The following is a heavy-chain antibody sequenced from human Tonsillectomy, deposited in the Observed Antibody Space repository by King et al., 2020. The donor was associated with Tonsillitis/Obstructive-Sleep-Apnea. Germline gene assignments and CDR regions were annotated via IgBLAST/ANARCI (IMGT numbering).Heavy chain of an antibody. CDR3: AGDNDFWRGYYVSNNWFDP. CDR2: ISAYNGNT. CDR1: GYTFTSYG. J-gene: IGHJ5*02. Sequence: VQLVQSGAEVKKPGASVKVSCKASGYTFTSYGISWVRQAPGQGLEWMGWISAYNGNTNYAQKLQGRVTMTTDTSTSTAYMELRSLRSADTAVYYCAGDNDFWRGYYVSNNWFDPWGQGTLVTVSS. V-gene: IGHV1-18*01. D-gene: IGHD3-3*01.